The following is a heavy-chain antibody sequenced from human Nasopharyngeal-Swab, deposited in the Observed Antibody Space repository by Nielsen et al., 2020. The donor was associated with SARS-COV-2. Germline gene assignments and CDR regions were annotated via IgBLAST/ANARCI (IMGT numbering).Heavy chain of an antibody. CDR1: GFTFTSSA. J-gene: IGHJ6*02. Sequence: PENVACKASGFTFTSSAVQWVRQARGQRREWIGWIVVGSGNTNYAQKFQERVTITRDMSTSTAYMELSSLRSEDTAVYYCAAAKAARQGYYYYGMDVWGQGTTVTISS. CDR3: AAAKAARQGYYYYGMDV. CDR2: IVVGSGNT. V-gene: IGHV1-58*01. D-gene: IGHD6-6*01.